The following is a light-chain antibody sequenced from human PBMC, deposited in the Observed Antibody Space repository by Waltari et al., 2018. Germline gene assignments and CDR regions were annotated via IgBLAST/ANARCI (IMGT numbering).Light chain of an antibody. CDR1: QSIGYW. J-gene: IGKJ1*01. Sequence: DIQMTQSPSTLSASVGDRVTITCRASQSIGYWLAWYQQKAGKAPKLLISEASNLESGVPPRCSGSGAGTEFTLTISSLQPDDFATYYCQHYNRFSQTFGQGTKVAI. CDR3: QHYNRFSQT. CDR2: EAS. V-gene: IGKV1-5*03.